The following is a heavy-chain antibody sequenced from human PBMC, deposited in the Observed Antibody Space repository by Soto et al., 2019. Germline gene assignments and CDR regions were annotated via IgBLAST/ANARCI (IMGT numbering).Heavy chain of an antibody. D-gene: IGHD3-10*01. CDR2: MNPNSGNT. J-gene: IGHJ6*02. CDR1: GYTFTSYD. V-gene: IGHV1-8*01. CDR3: ARTMVRGVITFYYGMDV. Sequence: EASVKVSCKASGYTFTSYDINWVRQATGQGLEWMGWMNPNSGNTGYAQKFQGRVTMTRNTSISTAYMELSSLRSEDTAVYYCARTMVRGVITFYYGMDVWGQGTTVTVSS.